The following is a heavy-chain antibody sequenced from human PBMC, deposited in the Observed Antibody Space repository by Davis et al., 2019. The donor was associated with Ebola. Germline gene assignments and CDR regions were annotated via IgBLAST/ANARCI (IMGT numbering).Heavy chain of an antibody. V-gene: IGHV3-53*01. D-gene: IGHD6-25*01. Sequence: GSLSLSCAASGFSISSNYMNWLRQTPGKGLEWVSVIYSGGTTYYADSVKGRFTISRDNSKNTLNLQMNSLRAEDTAVYHCARAVQGVAATVPYYFYGMDVLGQGTTVTVSS. CDR2: IYSGGTT. CDR1: GFSISSNY. CDR3: ARAVQGVAATVPYYFYGMDV. J-gene: IGHJ6*02.